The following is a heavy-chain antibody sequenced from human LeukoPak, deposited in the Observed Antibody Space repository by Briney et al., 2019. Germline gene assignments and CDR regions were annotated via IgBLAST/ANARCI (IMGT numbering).Heavy chain of an antibody. CDR2: INFDGSST. D-gene: IGHD1-14*01. J-gene: IGHJ4*02. V-gene: IGHV3-74*01. CDR1: GFTFSSHW. Sequence: GGSLRLSCAASGFTFSSHWMHWVRQAPGKGLVWVSRINFDGSSTSYADSVKGRFTISRDNAKNTLYLQMNSLRAEDTAVYYCARVRYCDYWGQGTLVAVSS. CDR3: ARVRYCDY.